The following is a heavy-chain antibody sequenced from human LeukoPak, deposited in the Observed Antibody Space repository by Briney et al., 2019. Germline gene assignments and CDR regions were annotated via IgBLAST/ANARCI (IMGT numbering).Heavy chain of an antibody. J-gene: IGHJ4*02. CDR1: GYTFTNFD. CDR2: MNPVSGDT. Sequence: ASVKVSCKTSGYTFTNFDINWVRQATGQGLEWRGWMNPVSGDTGYAQKFQRRITMTRDTSISTTYMELSSLRSEDTAVYYCARGVSAGVDYWVQGTLVTVSS. D-gene: IGHD6-13*01. V-gene: IGHV1-8*01. CDR3: ARGVSAGVDY.